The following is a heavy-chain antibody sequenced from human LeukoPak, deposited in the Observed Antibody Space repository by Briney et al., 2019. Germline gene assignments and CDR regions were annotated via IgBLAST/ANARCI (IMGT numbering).Heavy chain of an antibody. D-gene: IGHD1-1*01. J-gene: IGHJ4*02. CDR2: ISGDGGST. CDR3: AKETPNWRTYHFDC. Sequence: GESLRLSCAASGFSFDDYAMHWVRQAPGKGLEWVSLISGDGGSTYYADSVKGRFTISRDNSKNSLYLQMNSLRTEDTALYYCAKETPNWRTYHFDCWGQGTLVTVSS. CDR1: GFSFDDYA. V-gene: IGHV3-43*02.